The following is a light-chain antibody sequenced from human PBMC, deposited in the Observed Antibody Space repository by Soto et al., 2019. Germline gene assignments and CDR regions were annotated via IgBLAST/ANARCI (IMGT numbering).Light chain of an antibody. CDR3: QQYDSYST. Sequence: DMQMTQSPSTLSASVGDRVTITCRASQSISTSLAWYQQKPGKAPKLLIHDASSLESGVPSRFSGSGSGTEFTLTICSLQPDDFATYYCQQYDSYSTFGQGTKVDIK. CDR1: QSISTS. V-gene: IGKV1-5*01. J-gene: IGKJ1*01. CDR2: DAS.